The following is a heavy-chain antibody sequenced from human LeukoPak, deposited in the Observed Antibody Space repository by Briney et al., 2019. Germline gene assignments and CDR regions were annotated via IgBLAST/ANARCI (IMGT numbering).Heavy chain of an antibody. D-gene: IGHD4-23*01. V-gene: IGHV3-23*01. CDR2: ISGSGGST. Sequence: GGSLRLSCAASEFTFSSYAMSWVRQAPGKGLEWVSAISGSGGSTYYADSVKGRFTISRDNSKNTLYLQMNSLRAEDTAVYYCAKGGWELLDAFDIWGQGTMVTVSS. CDR3: AKGGWELLDAFDI. CDR1: EFTFSSYA. J-gene: IGHJ3*02.